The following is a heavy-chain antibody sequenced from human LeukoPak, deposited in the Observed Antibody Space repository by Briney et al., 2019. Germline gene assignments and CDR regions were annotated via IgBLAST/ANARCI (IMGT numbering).Heavy chain of an antibody. J-gene: IGHJ4*02. CDR2: INPNSGGT. V-gene: IGHV1-2*02. Sequence: GASVKVSCKASGYTFTGYYMHWVRQAPGQGLEWMGWINPNSGGTNYAQKFQGRVTMTRDTSISTAYMELSSLRSEDTAVYYCARVQLYCSGGSCYEDYWGQGTLVTVSS. CDR3: ARVQLYCSGGSCYEDY. D-gene: IGHD2-15*01. CDR1: GYTFTGYY.